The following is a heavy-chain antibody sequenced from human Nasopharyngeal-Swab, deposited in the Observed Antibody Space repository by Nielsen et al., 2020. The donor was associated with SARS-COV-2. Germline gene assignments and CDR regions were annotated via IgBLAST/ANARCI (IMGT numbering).Heavy chain of an antibody. CDR3: ARSYSSSWYGFDP. J-gene: IGHJ5*02. CDR2: IYYSGST. D-gene: IGHD6-13*01. Sequence: SQTLSLTCAVSGGSISSGGYYWSWIRQPPGKGLEWIGYIYYSGSTYYNPSLKSRVTISVDTSKNQFSLKLSSVTAADTAVYYCARSYSSSWYGFDPWGQGTLVTVSS. CDR1: GGSISSGGYY. V-gene: IGHV4-31*02.